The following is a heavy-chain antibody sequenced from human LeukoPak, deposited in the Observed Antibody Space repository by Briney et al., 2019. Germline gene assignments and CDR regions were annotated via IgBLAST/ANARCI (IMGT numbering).Heavy chain of an antibody. V-gene: IGHV3-9*01. Sequence: GGSLRLSCAASGFTFDDYAMHWVRQPPGKGLEWVSGISWNSGSIGYADSVKGRFTISRDNAKNSLYLQMNSLRAEDTALYYCAKDIMTPHYYGSGSYYGMDVWGQGTTVTVSS. CDR2: ISWNSGSI. J-gene: IGHJ6*02. CDR1: GFTFDDYA. D-gene: IGHD3-10*01. CDR3: AKDIMTPHYYGSGSYYGMDV.